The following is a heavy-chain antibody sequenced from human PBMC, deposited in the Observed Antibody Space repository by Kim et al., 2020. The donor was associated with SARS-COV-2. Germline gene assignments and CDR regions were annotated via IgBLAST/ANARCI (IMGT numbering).Heavy chain of an antibody. CDR3: TKTQRGDTFDL. CDR1: GFTFSTYA. Sequence: GGSLRLSCAASGFTFSTYAMNWVRQTPGRGLEWVSSINSGGYTYYADSVKGRFTISRDDSKSTLYLQMNSLRAEDTALYYCTKTQRGDTFDLWGQGTMVTVSS. CDR2: INSGGYT. J-gene: IGHJ3*01. V-gene: IGHV3-23*01. D-gene: IGHD6-25*01.